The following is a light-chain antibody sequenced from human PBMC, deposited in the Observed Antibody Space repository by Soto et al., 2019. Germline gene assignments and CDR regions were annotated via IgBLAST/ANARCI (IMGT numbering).Light chain of an antibody. CDR3: QQYAGSPYT. V-gene: IGKV3-20*01. J-gene: IGKJ2*01. CDR1: QSVSSNY. CDR2: GAS. Sequence: EIVLTQSPGTLSLSPGERATLSCRTSQSVSSNYLAWYQQKPGQAPRLLIYGASSRATGTPDRFSGSGSGTVFTLTISRLEPEDCAVYYCQQYAGSPYTFGQGTKLEIK.